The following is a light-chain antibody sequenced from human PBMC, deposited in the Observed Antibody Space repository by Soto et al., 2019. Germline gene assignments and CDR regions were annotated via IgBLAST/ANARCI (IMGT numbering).Light chain of an antibody. V-gene: IGLV2-14*01. CDR3: SSYTSSNPDV. Sequence: QSALTQPASVSGSPGPAITLSCTGTSSDVGDYNYVSWYQQHPGKAPKLMIYEVNNRPSGVSHRFSGSKSGNTASLTISGLQAEDEADYYGSSYTSSNPDVFGTGTKLTVL. CDR1: SSDVGDYNY. CDR2: EVN. J-gene: IGLJ1*01.